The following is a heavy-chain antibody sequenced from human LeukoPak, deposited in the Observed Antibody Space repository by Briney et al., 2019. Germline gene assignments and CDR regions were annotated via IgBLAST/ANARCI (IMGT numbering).Heavy chain of an antibody. CDR1: GFTVSSNY. Sequence: GGSLRPSCAASGFTVSSNYMSWVRQAPGKGLEWVSVIYSGGSTYYADSVKGRFTISRDNSKNTLYLQMNSLRAEDTAVYYCARSPPPCYYYYGVDVWGQGTTVTVSS. CDR3: ARSPPPCYYYYGVDV. V-gene: IGHV3-53*01. CDR2: IYSGGST. J-gene: IGHJ6*02.